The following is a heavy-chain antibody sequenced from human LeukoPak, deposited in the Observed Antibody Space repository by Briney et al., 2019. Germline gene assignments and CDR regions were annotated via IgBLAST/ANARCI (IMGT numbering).Heavy chain of an antibody. V-gene: IGHV3-23*01. CDR1: GFTFSSYA. CDR2: ISGSGGST. Sequence: GGSLRLSCAASGFTFSSYAMSWVRQAPGKGLEWVSAISGSGGSTYYADSVKGRFTISRDNSKNTLYLQMNSLRAEDTAVYYCAKDLGLYYCYGMDVWGKGTTVTVSS. J-gene: IGHJ6*04. D-gene: IGHD7-27*01. CDR3: AKDLGLYYCYGMDV.